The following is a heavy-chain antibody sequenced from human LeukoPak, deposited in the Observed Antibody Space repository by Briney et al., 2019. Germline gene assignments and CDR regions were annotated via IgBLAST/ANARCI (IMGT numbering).Heavy chain of an antibody. J-gene: IGHJ4*02. Sequence: ASVKVSCKASGYTFTGYYMHWVRQAPGQGLEWIGWINPNSGGTNYAQKFQGRVTMTRDTSISTAYMELSRLRSDDTAVYYCARGQQLVRGSFDYWGQGTLVTVSS. CDR3: ARGQQLVRGSFDY. CDR1: GYTFTGYY. V-gene: IGHV1-2*02. CDR2: INPNSGGT. D-gene: IGHD6-13*01.